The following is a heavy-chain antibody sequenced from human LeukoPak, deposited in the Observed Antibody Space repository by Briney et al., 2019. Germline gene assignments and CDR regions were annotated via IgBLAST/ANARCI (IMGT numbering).Heavy chain of an antibody. CDR3: GVGGSRRKENY. CDR2: ISGSGGST. Sequence: HPGGSLRLSCAASGFTFSSYWMSWVRQAPGKGLEWVSAISGSGGSTYYADSVKGRFTISRDNSKNTLYLQMNSLGAEDTAVYYCGVGGSRRKENYWGQGTLVTVSS. V-gene: IGHV3-23*01. J-gene: IGHJ4*02. D-gene: IGHD3-16*01. CDR1: GFTFSSYW.